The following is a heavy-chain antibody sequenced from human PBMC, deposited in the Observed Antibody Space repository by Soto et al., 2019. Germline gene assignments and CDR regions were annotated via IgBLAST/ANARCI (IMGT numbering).Heavy chain of an antibody. D-gene: IGHD6-6*01. Sequence: ASVKVSCKASGFSFTGYYIHWLRQAPGQGLEWMGWINAHSGGTEYAQKFQGRVTLTRDTSIAIAYLTLTSLTSDDTALYYCAKDLTRQLAYWLDPWGQGTQVTVSS. CDR3: AKDLTRQLAYWLDP. CDR2: INAHSGGT. CDR1: GFSFTGYY. J-gene: IGHJ5*02. V-gene: IGHV1-2*02.